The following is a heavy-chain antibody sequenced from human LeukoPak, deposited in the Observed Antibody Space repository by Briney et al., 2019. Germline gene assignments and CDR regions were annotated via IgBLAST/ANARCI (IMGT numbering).Heavy chain of an antibody. CDR2: INTSGRA. CDR1: GDSLSDSYY. Sequence: SETLSLTCIVSGDSLSDSYYWIWIRQPAGKGLEWIGRINTSGRANYNPSLGSRVTMSVDTSKNQFSLKLSSVTAADTAIYCCARVIRRGFGEIFIDYWGQGTLVTVSS. D-gene: IGHD3-10*01. V-gene: IGHV4-4*07. CDR3: ARVIRRGFGEIFIDY. J-gene: IGHJ4*02.